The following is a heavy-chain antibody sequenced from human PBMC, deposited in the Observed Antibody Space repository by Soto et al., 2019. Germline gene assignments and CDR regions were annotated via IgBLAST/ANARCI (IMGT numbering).Heavy chain of an antibody. CDR2: IYYSGST. CDR3: ARGAPSYDRSGAVFDY. CDR1: GGSISSGGYY. D-gene: IGHD3-22*01. V-gene: IGHV4-31*03. J-gene: IGHJ4*02. Sequence: QVQLQESGPGLVKPSQTLSLTCTVSGGSISSGGYYWSWIRQHPGKGLEWIGYIYYSGSTYYNPPLKSRVTISVDTSKNQVALKLSSVTAADTAVYYCARGAPSYDRSGAVFDYWGKGTLVTVSS.